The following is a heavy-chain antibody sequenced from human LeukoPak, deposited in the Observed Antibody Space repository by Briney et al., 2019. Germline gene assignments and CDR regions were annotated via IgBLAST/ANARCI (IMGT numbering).Heavy chain of an antibody. V-gene: IGHV3-30*03. D-gene: IGHD6-13*01. Sequence: GRSLRLSCAASGFTFSSYGMHWVRQAPGKGLEWVAVIPYDGSNKYYADSVKGRFTISRDNSKNTLYLQMNSLRGEDTAVYYCASEGIAAAADIWGQGTMVTVSS. CDR2: IPYDGSNK. CDR3: ASEGIAAAADI. J-gene: IGHJ3*02. CDR1: GFTFSSYG.